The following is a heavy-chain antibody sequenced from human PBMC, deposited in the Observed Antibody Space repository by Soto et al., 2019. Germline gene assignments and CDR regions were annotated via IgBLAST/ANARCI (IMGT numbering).Heavy chain of an antibody. CDR3: ARDGRDGNYDFWSGYYIPDY. Sequence: GGSLRLSCAASGFTFSSYGMHWVRQAPGKGLEWVAVIWYDGSNKYYADSVKGRFTISRDNSKNTLYLQMNSLRAEDTAVYYCARDGRDGNYDFWSGYYIPDYWGQGTLVTVSS. V-gene: IGHV3-33*01. J-gene: IGHJ4*02. D-gene: IGHD3-3*01. CDR1: GFTFSSYG. CDR2: IWYDGSNK.